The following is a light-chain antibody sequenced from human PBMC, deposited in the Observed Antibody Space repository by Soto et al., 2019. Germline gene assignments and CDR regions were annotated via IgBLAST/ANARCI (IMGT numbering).Light chain of an antibody. CDR1: SSDVGGYNY. CDR3: SSYAGSNNLV. CDR2: EVS. Sequence: QSVLTQPPSASGSPGQSVTISCTGTSSDVGGYNYVSWYQQHPGKAPKLMIYEVSKRPSGVPDRFSGSKSGNTASLNVSGLQAEDEAEYYCSSYAGSNNLVFGGGTKLTVL. V-gene: IGLV2-8*01. J-gene: IGLJ2*01.